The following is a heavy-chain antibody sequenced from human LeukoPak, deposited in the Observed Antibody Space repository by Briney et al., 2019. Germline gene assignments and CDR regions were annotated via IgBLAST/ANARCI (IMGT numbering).Heavy chain of an antibody. J-gene: IGHJ4*02. CDR1: GGTFSSYA. CDR2: IIPIFGTA. V-gene: IGHV1-69*13. D-gene: IGHD3-16*02. CDR3: AIDYDYVWGSYRPVAFDY. Sequence: ASVKVSCKASGGTFSSYAISWVRQAPGQGLEWMGGIIPIFGTANYAQKFQGRVTITADESTSTAYMELGSLRSEDTAVYYCAIDYDYVWGSYRPVAFDYWGQGTLVTVSS.